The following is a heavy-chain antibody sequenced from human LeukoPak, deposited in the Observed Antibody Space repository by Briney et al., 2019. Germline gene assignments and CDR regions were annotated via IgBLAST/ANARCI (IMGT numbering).Heavy chain of an antibody. CDR1: GFTFDDYP. J-gene: IGHJ4*02. Sequence: GGSLRLSRAASGFTFDDYPMHWVRQAPGKGLEWVSLISWDGDTTYYADSVKGRFTISRDNSKSSLYLQMNSLRTEDTAFYYCTKDGGYRGSSLTLHFDYWGQGTLVTVSS. CDR3: TKDGGYRGSSLTLHFDY. V-gene: IGHV3-43*01. CDR2: ISWDGDTT. D-gene: IGHD6-6*01.